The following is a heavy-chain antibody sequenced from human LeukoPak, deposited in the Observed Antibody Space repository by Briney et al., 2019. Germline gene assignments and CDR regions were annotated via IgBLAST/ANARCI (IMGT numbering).Heavy chain of an antibody. Sequence: ASVKVSSKASGYTFTGYYMHWVRQAPGQGLEWMGWINPNSGGTNYAQKFQGRVTITRDTSISTAYMELSRLRSDDTAVYYCARKADTAMAVFNYWGQGTLVTVSS. CDR2: INPNSGGT. V-gene: IGHV1-2*02. J-gene: IGHJ4*02. CDR1: GYTFTGYY. D-gene: IGHD5-18*01. CDR3: ARKADTAMAVFNY.